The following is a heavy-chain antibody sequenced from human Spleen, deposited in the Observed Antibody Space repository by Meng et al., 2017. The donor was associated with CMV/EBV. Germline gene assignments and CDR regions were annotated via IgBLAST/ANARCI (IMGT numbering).Heavy chain of an antibody. V-gene: IGHV4-59*01. CDR1: GGSISSYY. D-gene: IGHD3-22*01. Sequence: SETLSLTCTVSGGSISSYYWSWIRQPPGKGLEWNGCLYYSGSTNYNPSLKSRVTISVVTSKNQFSLKLSSLTAADTAMYYCARDSTMVVGKSAFDIWGQGTMVTVSS. J-gene: IGHJ3*02. CDR2: LYYSGST. CDR3: ARDSTMVVGKSAFDI.